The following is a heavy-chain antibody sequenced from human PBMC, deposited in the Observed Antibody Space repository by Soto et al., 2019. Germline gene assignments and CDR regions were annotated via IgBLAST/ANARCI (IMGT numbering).Heavy chain of an antibody. D-gene: IGHD2-15*01. V-gene: IGHV1-69*12. J-gene: IGHJ6*02. Sequence: QVQLVQSGAEVKKPGSSVKVSCKASGGTFSSYAISWVRQAPGQGLEWMGGIIPIFGTANYAQKFQGRVTITADESTSTAYLELSSLRSEDTAVYYCASDPSGGSQSFPYYYYYGMDVWGQGTTVTVSS. CDR2: IIPIFGTA. CDR3: ASDPSGGSQSFPYYYYYGMDV. CDR1: GGTFSSYA.